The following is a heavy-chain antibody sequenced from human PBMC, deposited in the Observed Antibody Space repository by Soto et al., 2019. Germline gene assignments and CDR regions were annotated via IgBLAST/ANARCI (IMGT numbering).Heavy chain of an antibody. CDR3: AGGISEWGRIEF. Sequence: PSETLSLTCTVSVGSISSGCYYLSWIRHHPGKGLEWIGYIYYSGSTYYNPSLKSRVTISGDASKNKFSLKLRYVTAADTAVYYCAGGISEWGRIEFWGQGTMVTVSS. CDR2: IYYSGST. V-gene: IGHV4-31*03. J-gene: IGHJ4*02. D-gene: IGHD3-3*01. CDR1: VGSISSGCYY.